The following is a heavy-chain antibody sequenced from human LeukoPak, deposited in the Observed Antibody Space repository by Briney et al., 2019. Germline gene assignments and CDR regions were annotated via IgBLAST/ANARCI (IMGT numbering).Heavy chain of an antibody. Sequence: SETLSLTCTVSGGSVSSYYWSWIRQPPGKGLEWIGDIYYRGSTNYNPSLKSRVTISVDTSKNQCSLKLSSVTAADTAVYYCARHYGDHWFDPWGQGTLVTVSS. J-gene: IGHJ5*02. CDR1: GGSVSSYY. CDR3: ARHYGDHWFDP. D-gene: IGHD3-10*01. CDR2: IYYRGST. V-gene: IGHV4-59*08.